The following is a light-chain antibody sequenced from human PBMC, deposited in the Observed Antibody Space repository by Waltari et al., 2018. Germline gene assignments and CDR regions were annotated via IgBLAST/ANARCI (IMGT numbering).Light chain of an antibody. CDR3: SSYAGSNNWKV. CDR2: EVS. CDR1: SSDVGGYHY. V-gene: IGLV2-8*01. J-gene: IGLJ2*01. Sequence: QSALTQPPSASGSPGQSVTISCTGTSSDVGGYHYVSWYQQHPGKAPKLMIYEVSKRPSGVPDRFSGSKSGNTASLTVSGLQAEDEADYYCSSYAGSNNWKVFGGGTKLTVL.